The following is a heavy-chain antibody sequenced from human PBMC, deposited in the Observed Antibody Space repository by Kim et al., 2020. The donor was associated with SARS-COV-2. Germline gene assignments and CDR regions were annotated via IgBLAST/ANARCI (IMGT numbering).Heavy chain of an antibody. CDR3: ARTLSYDSSFDY. J-gene: IGHJ4*02. Sequence: THNPPLKSRVTISVDTSKNPFSQKLSAVTAADTAGYYWARTLSYDSSFDYWGQGTLVTVSS. V-gene: IGHV4-59*01. D-gene: IGHD3-22*01.